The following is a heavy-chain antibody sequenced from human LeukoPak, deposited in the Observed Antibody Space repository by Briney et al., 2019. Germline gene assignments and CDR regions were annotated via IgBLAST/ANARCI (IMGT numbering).Heavy chain of an antibody. CDR1: GFTFSSYA. J-gene: IGHJ4*02. Sequence: GGSLRLSCSASGFTFSSYAMHWVRQAPGKGLEYVSAISSNGGSTYYADSVKGGFTISRDNSKNTLYLQMSSLRAEDTAVYYCVKDPYSSSWYYFDYWGQGTLVTVSS. CDR2: ISSNGGST. V-gene: IGHV3-64D*06. CDR3: VKDPYSSSWYYFDY. D-gene: IGHD6-13*01.